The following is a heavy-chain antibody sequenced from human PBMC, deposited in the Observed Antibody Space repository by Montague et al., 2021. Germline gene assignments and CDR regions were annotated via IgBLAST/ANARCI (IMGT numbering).Heavy chain of an antibody. J-gene: IGHJ4*02. CDR3: AKEEEYCSGDSCYIDY. D-gene: IGHD2-15*01. CDR1: GFTFSSYA. CDR2: ISGSGGST. V-gene: IGHV3-23*01. Sequence: SLRLSCAASGFTFSSYAMSWVRQAPGKGLEWVSAISGSGGSTYYADSVKGRFTISRDSSKNTLYLQMNSLRAEDTAVYSCAKEEEYCSGDSCYIDYWGQGTLVTVSS.